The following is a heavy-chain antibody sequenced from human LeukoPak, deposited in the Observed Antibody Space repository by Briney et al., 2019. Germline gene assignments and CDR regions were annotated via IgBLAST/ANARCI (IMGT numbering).Heavy chain of an antibody. D-gene: IGHD2-2*01. CDR2: ISYDGSNK. J-gene: IGHJ4*02. V-gene: IGHV3-30*04. CDR1: GFTFSSYA. Sequence: GRSLRLSCAASGFTFSSYAMHWVRQAPGKGLEWVAVISYDGSNKYYADSVKGRFTISRDNSKNALYLQMNSLRAEDTAVYYCASVCLVVVPAAMHGGDYWGQGTLVTVSS. CDR3: ASVCLVVVPAAMHGGDY.